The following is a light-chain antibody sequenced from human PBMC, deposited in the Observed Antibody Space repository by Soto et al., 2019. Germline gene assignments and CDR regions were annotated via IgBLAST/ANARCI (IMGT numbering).Light chain of an antibody. CDR3: TSYSRTSTLL. V-gene: IGLV2-14*03. CDR1: SSDVGRYNY. Sequence: QSVLTQPASVSGSPGQSITISCTGTSSDVGRYNYVSWYQHHPGKAPKLMIYDVSNRPSGVSNRFSGSKSGNTASLTISGLQAEDAADYYCTSYSRTSTLLFGGGTKLTVL. CDR2: DVS. J-gene: IGLJ3*02.